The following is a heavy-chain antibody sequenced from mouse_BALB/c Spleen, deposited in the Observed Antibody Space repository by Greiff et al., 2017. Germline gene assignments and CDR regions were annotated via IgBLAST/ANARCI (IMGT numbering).Heavy chain of an antibody. J-gene: IGHJ1*01. CDR3: ARSGGSYFDV. V-gene: IGHV1-63*02. Sequence: QVQLQQPGAELVKPGASVKMSCKASGYTFTNYWLGWVKQRPGHGLEWIGDIYPGGGYTNYNEKFKGKATLTADTSSSTAYMQLSSLTSEDSAVYFCARSGGSYFDVWGAGTTVTVSS. D-gene: IGHD1-1*02. CDR1: GYTFTNYW. CDR2: IYPGGGYT.